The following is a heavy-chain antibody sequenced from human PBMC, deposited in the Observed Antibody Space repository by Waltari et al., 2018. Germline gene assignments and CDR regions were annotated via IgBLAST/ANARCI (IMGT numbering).Heavy chain of an antibody. D-gene: IGHD3-22*01. CDR3: VNHYETRGYGAFDI. Sequence: QVQLQESGPGLVKPSEILSLTCAVSGGSISSSYWWSWVRQPPGKGLEWIGEVYHSGPTKYNPSLKSRVTISVDKSKNQFSLKLSSVTAADTAVYFCVNHYETRGYGAFDIWGQGTMVTVSS. V-gene: IGHV4-4*02. J-gene: IGHJ3*02. CDR1: GGSISSSYW. CDR2: VYHSGPT.